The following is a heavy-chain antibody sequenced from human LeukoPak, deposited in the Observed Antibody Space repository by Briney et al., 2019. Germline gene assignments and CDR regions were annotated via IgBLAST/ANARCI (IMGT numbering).Heavy chain of an antibody. J-gene: IGHJ3*02. Sequence: SETLSLTCTVSGGSISSYYWSWIRQPPGKGLEWIGYIYYSGSTYYNPSLKSRVTISVDTSKNQFSLKLSSVTAADTAVYYCARVRKGIQPWAAAFDAFDIWGQGTMVTVSS. CDR1: GGSISSYY. D-gene: IGHD5-18*01. CDR2: IYYSGST. V-gene: IGHV4-59*12. CDR3: ARVRKGIQPWAAAFDAFDI.